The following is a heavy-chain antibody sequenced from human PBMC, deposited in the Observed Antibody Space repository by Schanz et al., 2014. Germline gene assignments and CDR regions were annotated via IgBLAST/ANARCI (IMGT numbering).Heavy chain of an antibody. V-gene: IGHV3-66*01. D-gene: IGHD3-3*01. CDR1: GFTFTNYA. J-gene: IGHJ4*02. Sequence: EVQLLESGGGLVQPGGSLRLSCAASGFTFTNYAMTWVRQAPGKGLEWVSITYSGGSTYYADSVKGRFTISRDNAKNSLYLQMNSLTAEDTAVYYCARGVRIDYWGQGTLVTVSS. CDR3: ARGVRIDY. CDR2: TYSGGST.